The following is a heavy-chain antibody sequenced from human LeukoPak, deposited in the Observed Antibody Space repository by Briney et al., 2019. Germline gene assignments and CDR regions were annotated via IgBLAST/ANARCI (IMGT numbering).Heavy chain of an antibody. CDR3: ARLMTRWLQLDY. CDR1: GFTVSSNY. D-gene: IGHD5-24*01. V-gene: IGHV3-21*01. J-gene: IGHJ4*02. CDR2: ISSSSSYI. Sequence: GGSLRLSCAASGFTVSSNYMSWVRQAPGKGLEWVSSISSSSSYIYYADSVKGRFTISRDNAKNSVYLQMNSLRAADTAVYYCARLMTRWLQLDYWGQGTLVTVSS.